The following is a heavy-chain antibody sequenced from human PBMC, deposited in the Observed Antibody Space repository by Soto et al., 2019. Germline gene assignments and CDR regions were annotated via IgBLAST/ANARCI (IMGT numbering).Heavy chain of an antibody. CDR2: IYPGDSDT. CDR1: GYSFTSYW. CDR3: ARWGAAAGIGYYYYGMDV. D-gene: IGHD6-13*01. V-gene: IGHV5-51*01. J-gene: IGHJ6*02. Sequence: PGESLKISCKGSGYSFTSYWVGWVRQMPGKGLEWMGIIYPGDSDTRYSPSFQGQVTISADKSISTAYLQWSSLKASDTAMYYCARWGAAAGIGYYYYGMDVWGQGTTVTVSS.